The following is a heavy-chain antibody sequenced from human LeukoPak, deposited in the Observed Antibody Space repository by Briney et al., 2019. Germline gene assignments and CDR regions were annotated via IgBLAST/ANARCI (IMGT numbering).Heavy chain of an antibody. CDR2: ISTSDSTI. CDR1: GFIFSSYE. J-gene: IGHJ6*03. Sequence: GGSLRLSCAASGFIFSSYEMHWVRQAPGKGLEWVSYISTSDSTIYYADSVKGRFTISRDNAKNSLYLQMNSLRAEDTAVYYCAKGGSSSRAYYYYMDVWGKGTTVTISS. V-gene: IGHV3-48*03. CDR3: AKGGSSSRAYYYYMDV. D-gene: IGHD6-13*01.